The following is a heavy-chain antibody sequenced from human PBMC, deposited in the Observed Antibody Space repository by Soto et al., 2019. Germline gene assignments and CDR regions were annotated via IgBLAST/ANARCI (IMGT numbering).Heavy chain of an antibody. CDR3: ARDRDDVWGSSPFDY. D-gene: IGHD3-16*01. CDR2: ISSSGSTI. Sequence: QVQLVESGGGLVKPGGSLGLSCAASGFTFSHYYMSWIRQAPGKGLEWVSYISSSGSTIYYADSVKGRFTISRDNAKNSLYVQMNSLRAEDTDVYYCARDRDDVWGSSPFDYWGQGTLVTVSS. V-gene: IGHV3-11*01. CDR1: GFTFSHYY. J-gene: IGHJ4*02.